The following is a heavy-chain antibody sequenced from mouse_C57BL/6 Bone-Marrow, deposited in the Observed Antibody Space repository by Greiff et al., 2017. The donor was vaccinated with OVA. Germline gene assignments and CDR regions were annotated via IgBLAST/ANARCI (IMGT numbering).Heavy chain of an antibody. J-gene: IGHJ4*01. CDR3: ARDRELRRRNAMDY. V-gene: IGHV3-6*01. D-gene: IGHD2-4*01. CDR2: ISYDGSN. CDR1: GYSITSGYY. Sequence: EVQLVESGPGLVKPSQSLSLTCSVTGYSITSGYYWNWIRQFPGNKLEWMGYISYDGSNNYNPTLKNRITIPSDTPKNQFFLKLKSVTTEDTAKYYCARDRELRRRNAMDYWGQGTSVTVSS.